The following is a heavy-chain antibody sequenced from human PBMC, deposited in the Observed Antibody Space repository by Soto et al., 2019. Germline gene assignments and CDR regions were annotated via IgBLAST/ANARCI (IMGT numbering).Heavy chain of an antibody. CDR3: ARDSSKYYYDSSGYLFDY. Sequence: ASVKVSCKASGCTFTSYYMHWVRQAPGQGLEWMGIINPSGGSTSYAQKFQGRVTMTRDTSTSTVYMELSSLRSEDTAVYYCARDSSKYYYDSSGYLFDYWGQGTLVTVSS. J-gene: IGHJ4*02. CDR2: INPSGGST. V-gene: IGHV1-46*01. D-gene: IGHD3-22*01. CDR1: GCTFTSYY.